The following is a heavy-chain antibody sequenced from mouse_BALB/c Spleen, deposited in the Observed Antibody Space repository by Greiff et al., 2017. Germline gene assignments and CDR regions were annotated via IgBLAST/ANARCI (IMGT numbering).Heavy chain of an antibody. CDR3: ARRIYYGYDVFAY. CDR1: GYSFTGYF. D-gene: IGHD2-2*01. Sequence: EVKVVESGPELVKPGASVKISCKASGYSFTGYFMNWVMQSHGKSLEWIGRINPYNGDTFYNQKFKGKATLTVDKSSSTAHMELRSLASEDSAVYYCARRIYYGYDVFAYWGQGTLVTVSA. V-gene: IGHV1-20*02. J-gene: IGHJ3*01. CDR2: INPYNGDT.